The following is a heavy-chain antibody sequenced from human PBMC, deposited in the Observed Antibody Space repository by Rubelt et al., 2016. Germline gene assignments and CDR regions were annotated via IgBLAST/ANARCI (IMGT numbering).Heavy chain of an antibody. V-gene: IGHV3-30*03. D-gene: IGHD2-15*01. J-gene: IGHJ4*02. CDR1: GFTFSLYG. CDR2: VSYDGSDK. CDR3: ARASCAGGNCFPDDY. Sequence: QVQLVETGGGVVQPGRSLRLSCAASGFTFSLYGLHWVRQAPGTGLEWVAVVSYDGSDKYYADSVKGRFAISRDNSKNTLFLQVNSLRPEDTAVYYCARASCAGGNCFPDDYWGQGTLVTISS.